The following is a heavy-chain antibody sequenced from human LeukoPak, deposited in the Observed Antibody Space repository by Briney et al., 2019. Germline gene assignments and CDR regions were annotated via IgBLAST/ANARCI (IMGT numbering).Heavy chain of an antibody. V-gene: IGHV4-31*03. D-gene: IGHD1-7*01. Sequence: SETLSLTCTVPGGSISSGGDYWTWIRQHPGKGLEWIGYISYSGSTYYSPSLQSRVTISVDTSRSQFSLNLSSVTAADTAVYYCARDKELQRAYYYGLDVWGQGTTVTVSS. CDR3: ARDKELQRAYYYGLDV. CDR2: ISYSGST. J-gene: IGHJ6*02. CDR1: GGSISSGGDY.